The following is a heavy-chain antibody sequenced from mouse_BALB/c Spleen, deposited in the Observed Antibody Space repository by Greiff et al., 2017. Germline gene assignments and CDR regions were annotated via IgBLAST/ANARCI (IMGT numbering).Heavy chain of an antibody. CDR1: GFTFSSYT. CDR3: ARRGYAMDY. CDR2: ISNGGGST. J-gene: IGHJ4*01. Sequence: EVQLVESGGGLVKPGGSLKLSCAASGFTFSSYTMSWVRQTPEKRLEWVAYISNGGGSTYYPDTVKGRFTISRDNAKNTLYLQMSSLKSEDTAMYYCARRGYAMDYWGQGTSVTVSS. V-gene: IGHV5-12-2*01.